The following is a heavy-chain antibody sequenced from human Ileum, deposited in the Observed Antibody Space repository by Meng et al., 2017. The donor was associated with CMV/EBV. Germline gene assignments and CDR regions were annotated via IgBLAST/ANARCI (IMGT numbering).Heavy chain of an antibody. J-gene: IGHJ3*02. Sequence: LRLSCTVSGGSISSGGYYWSWIRQHPGKGLEWIGYIYYSGSTYYNPSLKSRVTISVDTSKNQFSLKLSSVTAADPAVYYCGLGDDAFDIWGQGTMVTVSS. CDR1: GGSISSGGYY. CDR2: IYYSGST. V-gene: IGHV4-31*03. D-gene: IGHD3-16*01. CDR3: GLGDDAFDI.